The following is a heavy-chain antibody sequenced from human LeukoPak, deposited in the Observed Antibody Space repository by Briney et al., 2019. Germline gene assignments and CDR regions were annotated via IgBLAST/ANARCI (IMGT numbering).Heavy chain of an antibody. J-gene: IGHJ5*02. CDR2: INHSGST. Sequence: SETLSLTCAVYGGSFGGYYWSWIRQPPGKGLEWIGEINHSGSTNYNPSLKSRVTISVDTSKNQFSLKLSSVTAADTAVYYCASRPRGYSSSWYAHWGQGTLVTVSS. V-gene: IGHV4-34*01. CDR1: GGSFGGYY. D-gene: IGHD6-13*01. CDR3: ASRPRGYSSSWYAH.